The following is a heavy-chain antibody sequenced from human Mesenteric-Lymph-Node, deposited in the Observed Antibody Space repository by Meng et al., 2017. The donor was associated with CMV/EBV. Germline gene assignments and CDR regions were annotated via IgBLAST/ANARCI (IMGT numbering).Heavy chain of an antibody. D-gene: IGHD3-10*01. Sequence: ASVKVSCKASGYTFTGYYMHWVRQAPGQGLEWMGWINPNSGGSTSYAQKFQGRVTMTRDTSTSTVYMELSSLRSEDTAVYYCARSADTMVRGVSLFDYWGQGTLVTVSS. CDR2: INPNSGGST. V-gene: IGHV1-46*01. J-gene: IGHJ4*02. CDR3: ARSADTMVRGVSLFDY. CDR1: GYTFTGYY.